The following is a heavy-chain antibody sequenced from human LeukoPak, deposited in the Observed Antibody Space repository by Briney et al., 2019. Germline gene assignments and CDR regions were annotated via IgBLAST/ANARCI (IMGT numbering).Heavy chain of an antibody. V-gene: IGHV1-2*02. CDR1: GYTFTGYY. CDR2: INPNSGGT. Sequence: ASVKVSCKASGYTFTGYYMHWVRQAPGQGLEWMGWINPNSGGTNYAQKFQGRVTMTRDTSISTAYMGLSRLRSDDTAVYYCARDGDLWFGGYYMDVWGKGTTVTISS. CDR3: ARDGDLWFGGYYMDV. D-gene: IGHD3-10*01. J-gene: IGHJ6*03.